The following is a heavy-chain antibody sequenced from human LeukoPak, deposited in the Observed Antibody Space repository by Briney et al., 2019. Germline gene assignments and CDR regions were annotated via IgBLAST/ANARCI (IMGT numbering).Heavy chain of an antibody. CDR2: INPSGGST. CDR3: ARGWLPDIRIDY. D-gene: IGHD5-12*01. Sequence: ASVKVSCKASGYTFTGYYMHWVRQAPGQGLEWMGIINPSGGSTSYAQKFQGRVTMTRDMSISTAYMEMSRLRSDGTAVYYCARGWLPDIRIDYWGQGTLVTVSS. V-gene: IGHV1-2*02. J-gene: IGHJ4*02. CDR1: GYTFTGYY.